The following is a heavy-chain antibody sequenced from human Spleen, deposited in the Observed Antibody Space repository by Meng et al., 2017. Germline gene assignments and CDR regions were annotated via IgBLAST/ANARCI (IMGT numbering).Heavy chain of an antibody. CDR1: GGIFSNYV. V-gene: IGHV1-69*13. J-gene: IGHJ4*02. Sequence: SVKVSCKALGGIFSNYVIGWVRQAPGQGLEWMGGINAVFGTTNYAQKFQDRVTITSDESTSTVYMELTRLTSEDTAVYFCARKAGNCVTTTCYSLDYWGQGTLVTVSS. D-gene: IGHD2-15*01. CDR3: ARKAGNCVTTTCYSLDY. CDR2: INAVFGTT.